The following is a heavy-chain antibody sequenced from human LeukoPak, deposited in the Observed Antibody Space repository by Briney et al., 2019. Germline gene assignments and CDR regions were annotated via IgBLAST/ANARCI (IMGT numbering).Heavy chain of an antibody. CDR3: AREDYFGSGSYYDS. V-gene: IGHV3-30-3*01. CDR1: GFTFNRHA. D-gene: IGHD3-10*01. CDR2: ISYDGSKK. Sequence: GGSLRLSCAASGFTFNRHAIHWVRQAPGKGLEWVAVISYDGSKKYYTDSVKGRFTISRDNSNNTLYLQMNSLRAEDTAVYCCAREDYFGSGSYYDSWGQGILVPVSS. J-gene: IGHJ4*02.